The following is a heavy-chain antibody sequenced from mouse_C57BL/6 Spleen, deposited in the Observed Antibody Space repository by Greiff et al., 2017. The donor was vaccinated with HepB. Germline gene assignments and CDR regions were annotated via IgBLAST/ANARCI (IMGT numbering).Heavy chain of an antibody. J-gene: IGHJ1*03. D-gene: IGHD2-13*01. Sequence: EVQLQQSGPELVKPGASVKMSCTASGYTFTDYNMHWVKQSHGKSLEWIGYINPNNGGTSYNQKFKGKATLTVNKSSSTAYMELRSLTSEDSAVYCCASDYAVSFDVWGTGTTVTVSS. V-gene: IGHV1-22*01. CDR3: ASDYAVSFDV. CDR2: INPNNGGT. CDR1: GYTFTDYN.